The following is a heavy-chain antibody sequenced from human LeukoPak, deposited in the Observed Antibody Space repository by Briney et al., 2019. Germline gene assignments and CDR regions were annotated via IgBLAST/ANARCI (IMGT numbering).Heavy chain of an antibody. CDR3: ARHYCSSTSCYILGVIDY. J-gene: IGHJ4*02. CDR2: IYPGDSDT. D-gene: IGHD2-2*02. Sequence: GESLKISCKGSGYSFTRYWIGLVRQMPGKGLEWMGIIYPGDSDTRYSPSFQGQVTISADKSISTADLQWSSLKASDTAMYYCARHYCSSTSCYILGVIDYWGQGTLVTVSS. V-gene: IGHV5-51*01. CDR1: GYSFTRYW.